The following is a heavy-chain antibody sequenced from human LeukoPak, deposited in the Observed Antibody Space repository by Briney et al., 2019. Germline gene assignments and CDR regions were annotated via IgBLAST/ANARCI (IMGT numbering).Heavy chain of an antibody. CDR2: IYYSGSP. J-gene: IGHJ4*02. CDR1: GGSISSGGYY. CDR3: ARDRKGYPLDY. V-gene: IGHV4-31*03. Sequence: SETLSLTCTVSGGSISSGGYYWSWIRQHPGKDLEWIGYIYYSGSPYYNPSLRNRVTTSLDTSKNQFSLKLSSVTAADTAVYYCARDRKGYPLDYWGQGTLVTVSS. D-gene: IGHD6-13*01.